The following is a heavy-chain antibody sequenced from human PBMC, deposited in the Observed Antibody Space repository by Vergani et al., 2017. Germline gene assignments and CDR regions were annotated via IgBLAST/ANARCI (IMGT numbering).Heavy chain of an antibody. V-gene: IGHV3-15*01. CDR3: TTTLIVXVPAAIVGADAFDI. D-gene: IGHD2-2*02. Sequence: EVQLVESGGGLVKPGGSLRLSCAASGFTLSNAWMSWVRQAPGKGLEWVGRIKSKTDGGTTDYAAPVKGRFTISRDDSKNTLYLQMNSLKPEDTAVYYCTTTLIVXVPAAIVGADAFDIWGQGTMVTVSS. CDR1: GFTLSNAW. CDR2: IKSKTDGGTT. J-gene: IGHJ3*02.